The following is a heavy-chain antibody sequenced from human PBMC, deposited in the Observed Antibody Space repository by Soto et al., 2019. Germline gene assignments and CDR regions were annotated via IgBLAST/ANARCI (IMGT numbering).Heavy chain of an antibody. V-gene: IGHV1-69*02. CDR3: ARAKYDFRYYYMDV. Sequence: VACKASGGTFRRYTTSGVRQAPGQGLEWMGRIIPILGIANYAQKFQGRVTITADKSTSTAYMELSSLRSEDTAVYYCARAKYDFRYYYMDVWGKGTTVTVSS. CDR1: GGTFRRYT. D-gene: IGHD3-3*01. CDR2: IIPILGIA. J-gene: IGHJ6*03.